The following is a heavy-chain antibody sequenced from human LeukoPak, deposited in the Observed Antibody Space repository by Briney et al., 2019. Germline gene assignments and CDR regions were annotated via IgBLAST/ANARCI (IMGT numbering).Heavy chain of an antibody. CDR2: IYPNTGGT. CDR3: ARGRLIAARWVD. V-gene: IGHV1-2*06. D-gene: IGHD6-6*01. Sequence: ASVKVSCKASGYTFTGYYIHWVRQAPGQGLEWMGRIYPNTGGTNYTQKFQGRVTMTRDTSITTAYMELSSLRSEDTAVYYCARGRLIAARWVDWGQGALVTVSS. CDR1: GYTFTGYY. J-gene: IGHJ4*02.